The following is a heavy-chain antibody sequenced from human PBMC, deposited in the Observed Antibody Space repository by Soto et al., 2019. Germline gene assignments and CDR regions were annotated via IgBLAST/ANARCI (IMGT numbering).Heavy chain of an antibody. CDR1: GFTFSRYW. V-gene: IGHV3-7*01. Sequence: LRRSCAASGFTFSRYWMNWVRQAPGKGLEWVANIKQDGTEKNYVDSVKGRFTISRDNARNSLYLQMDGLRAEDTAVYFCARGDTPMITGMDSFDIWGQGAMVTVSS. D-gene: IGHD5-18*01. CDR2: IKQDGTEK. CDR3: ARGDTPMITGMDSFDI. J-gene: IGHJ3*02.